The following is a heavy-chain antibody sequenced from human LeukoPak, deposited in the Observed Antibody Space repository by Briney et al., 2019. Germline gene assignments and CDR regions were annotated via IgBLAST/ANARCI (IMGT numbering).Heavy chain of an antibody. J-gene: IGHJ4*02. Sequence: SVKVSCKASGGTFSSYAISWVRQAPGQGLEWMGGIIPIFGTPNYAQKFQGRVTITTDESTSTAYMELSSLRSEDTAVYYCASSWIQLWSETYYFDYWGQGTLVTVSS. CDR3: ASSWIQLWSETYYFDY. D-gene: IGHD5-18*01. CDR1: GGTFSSYA. CDR2: IIPIFGTP. V-gene: IGHV1-69*05.